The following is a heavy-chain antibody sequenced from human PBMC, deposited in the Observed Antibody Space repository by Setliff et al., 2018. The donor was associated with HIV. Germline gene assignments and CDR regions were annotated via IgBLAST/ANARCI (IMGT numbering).Heavy chain of an antibody. D-gene: IGHD3-10*01. CDR1: GGSVSRDYY. CDR3: ATADHYGSGTSLPFDCFDI. CDR2: ISHSGGT. V-gene: IGHV4-31*03. Sequence: SETLSLTCTVSGGSVSRDYYWNWIRHLPGKGLEWIGYISHSGGTYYNPSLKSRVTISINTAKNQFSLRLSSVTAADTAFYYCATADHYGSGTSLPFDCFDIWGQETMVTVSS. J-gene: IGHJ3*02.